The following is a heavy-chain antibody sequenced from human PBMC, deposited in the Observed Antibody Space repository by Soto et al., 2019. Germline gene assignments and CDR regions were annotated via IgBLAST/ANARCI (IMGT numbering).Heavy chain of an antibody. CDR3: ARVYCSSTSCYYFGGDYYYGMDV. CDR2: INAGNGNT. V-gene: IGHV1-3*01. Sequence: ASVKVSCKASGYTFTSYAMHWVRQAPGQRLEWTGWINAGNGNTKYSQKFQGRVTITRDTSASTAYMELSSLRSEDTAVYYCARVYCSSTSCYYFGGDYYYGMDVWGQGTTVTVSS. J-gene: IGHJ6*02. D-gene: IGHD2-2*01. CDR1: GYTFTSYA.